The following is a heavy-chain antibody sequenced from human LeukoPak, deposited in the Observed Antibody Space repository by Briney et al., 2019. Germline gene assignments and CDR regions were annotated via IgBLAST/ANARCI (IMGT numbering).Heavy chain of an antibody. CDR2: ISSSGSTI. CDR3: ARSSGWYHRGPDYYYYYMDV. D-gene: IGHD6-19*01. Sequence: GGSLRLSCAASGFTFSSYEMNWVRQAPGKGLEWVSYISSSGSTIYYADSVKGRFTVSRDNAKNSLYLQMNSLRAEDTAVYYCARSSGWYHRGPDYYYYYMDVWGKGTTVTVS. CDR1: GFTFSSYE. V-gene: IGHV3-48*03. J-gene: IGHJ6*03.